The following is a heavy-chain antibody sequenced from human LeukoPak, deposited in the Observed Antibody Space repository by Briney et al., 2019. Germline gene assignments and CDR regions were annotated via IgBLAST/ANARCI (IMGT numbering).Heavy chain of an antibody. Sequence: GGSLRLSCAASGFTFRSYEMNWVRQAPGKGLEWVSYISSSGSTIYYADSVKGRFTISRDNAKNSLYLQMSSLRAEDTAVYYCASPMTTVDYWGQGTLVTVSS. V-gene: IGHV3-48*03. CDR3: ASPMTTVDY. CDR2: ISSSGSTI. J-gene: IGHJ4*02. D-gene: IGHD4-17*01. CDR1: GFTFRSYE.